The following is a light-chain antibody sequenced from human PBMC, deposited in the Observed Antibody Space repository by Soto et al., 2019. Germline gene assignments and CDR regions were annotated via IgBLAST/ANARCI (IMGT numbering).Light chain of an antibody. CDR2: GAS. Sequence: EILMTQSPATLSVSPGERATLSCRATQSISNNLAWYQQKPGQAPRLLIFGASTRATGIPARFSGSGSGTEFTLTISSLQSEDFAVYYCQHYNNWPSWTFGQGTKLDIK. J-gene: IGKJ1*01. CDR3: QHYNNWPSWT. V-gene: IGKV3-15*01. CDR1: QSISNN.